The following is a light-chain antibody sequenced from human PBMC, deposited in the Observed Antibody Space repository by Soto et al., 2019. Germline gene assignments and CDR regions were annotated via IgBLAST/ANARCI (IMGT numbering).Light chain of an antibody. CDR1: QSVSTSY. V-gene: IGKV3-20*01. Sequence: EIVLTQSPGTLSLSPGERATLSCRASQSVSTSYLAWYRQRPGQPPRLLIYGASSRATGAPDRFSGSGSATDFTLTISRLESEDFAVFYCQQYGSSPPTFGQGTKVEIK. J-gene: IGKJ1*01. CDR2: GAS. CDR3: QQYGSSPPT.